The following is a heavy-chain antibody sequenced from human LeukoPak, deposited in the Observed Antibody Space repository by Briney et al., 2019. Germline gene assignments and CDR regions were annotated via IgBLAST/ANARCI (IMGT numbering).Heavy chain of an antibody. CDR3: ARDRGYQVVDP. J-gene: IGHJ5*02. CDR2: IRYDGSNE. Sequence: GGSLRLSCATSGFTFSSYGMHWVRQAPGKGLEWVAFIRYDGSNEYYADSVKGRFTISRDNARNTLYLQINSLRAEDTAVYFCARDRGYQVVDPWGQGTLVTVSS. CDR1: GFTFSSYG. D-gene: IGHD5-12*01. V-gene: IGHV3-30*02.